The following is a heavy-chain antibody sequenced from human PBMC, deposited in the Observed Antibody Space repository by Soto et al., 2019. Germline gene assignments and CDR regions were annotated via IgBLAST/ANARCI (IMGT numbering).Heavy chain of an antibody. CDR2: ISYDGSNK. CDR1: GFTFSSYG. D-gene: IGHD3-22*01. Sequence: QVQLVGSGGGVVQPGRSLRLSCAASGFTFSSYGMHWVRQAPGKGLEWVAVISYDGSNKYYADSVKGRFTISRDNSKNTLYLQMNSLRAEDSAVYYCGSSMISSGGDAFDIWGQGIMVAVSS. V-gene: IGHV3-30*03. CDR3: GSSMISSGGDAFDI. J-gene: IGHJ3*02.